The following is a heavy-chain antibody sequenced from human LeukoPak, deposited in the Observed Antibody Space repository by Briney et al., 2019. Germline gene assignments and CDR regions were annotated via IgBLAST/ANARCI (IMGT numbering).Heavy chain of an antibody. CDR1: GFTFSSYS. Sequence: GGSLRLSCAASGFTFSSYSMNWVRQAPGKGLEWVAVIWYDGSNKYYADSVKGRFTISRDNSKNTLYLQMNSLRAEDTAVYYCARDHRDSRYGMDVWGQGTTVTVSS. D-gene: IGHD2-15*01. CDR2: IWYDGSNK. J-gene: IGHJ6*02. V-gene: IGHV3-33*08. CDR3: ARDHRDSRYGMDV.